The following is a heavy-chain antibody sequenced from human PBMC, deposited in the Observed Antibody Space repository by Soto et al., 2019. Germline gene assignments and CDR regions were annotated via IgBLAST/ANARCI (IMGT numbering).Heavy chain of an antibody. J-gene: IGHJ4*02. V-gene: IGHV1-58*01. CDR3: AAPPNRDAYNYDY. Sequence: QMQLVQSGPEVRKPGTSVKVSCKTSGLTFSNSAVQWVRRARGQRLEWIGWIAVGSGETKYAQNFQERVTITRDMSTSTAYMESSSLRSEDTAVYYCAAPPNRDAYNYDYWGQGTLITVSS. CDR2: IAVGSGET. D-gene: IGHD5-12*01. CDR1: GLTFSNSA.